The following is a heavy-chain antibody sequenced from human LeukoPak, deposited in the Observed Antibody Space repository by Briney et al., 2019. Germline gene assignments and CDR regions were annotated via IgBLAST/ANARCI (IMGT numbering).Heavy chain of an antibody. Sequence: PGGSLRLSCAASGFAVSSNYMSWVRQAPGTGLEWVSVIYSTGDVYYAGSVKGRFTISRDNSKNMLYLEMNSLRAEDTAVYYCARGPRYFDYWGQGTLVTVSS. V-gene: IGHV3-53*01. CDR1: GFAVSSNY. CDR3: ARGPRYFDY. J-gene: IGHJ4*02. CDR2: IYSTGDV.